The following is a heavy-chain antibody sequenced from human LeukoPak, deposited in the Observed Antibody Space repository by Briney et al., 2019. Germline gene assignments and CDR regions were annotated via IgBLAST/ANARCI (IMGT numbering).Heavy chain of an antibody. Sequence: GGSLRLSCAASGFTFSSYAMHWVRQAPGRALEWVSSITSSDTYIFYADSVKGRFTISRDNAKNSLYLQMNSLGPEDTAVYYCARDPYSGNYGNYYYCYMDVWGKGTTVTISS. J-gene: IGHJ6*03. CDR2: ITSSDTYI. CDR1: GFTFSSYA. D-gene: IGHD1-26*01. CDR3: ARDPYSGNYGNYYYCYMDV. V-gene: IGHV3-21*01.